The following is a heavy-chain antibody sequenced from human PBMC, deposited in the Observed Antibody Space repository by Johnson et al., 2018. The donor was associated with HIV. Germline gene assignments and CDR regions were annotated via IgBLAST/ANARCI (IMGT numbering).Heavy chain of an antibody. CDR3: ARDAILSPGAFDI. Sequence: VQLVESGGGVVQPGRSLRLSCAASGFTFSSYAMDWVRQAPGKGLEWVSFISGGDDDTYYADSVQGRFTISRDNSKNTLYLQINSLSAEDTAVYYCARDAILSPGAFDIWGQGTMVTVSS. CDR2: ISGGDDDT. CDR1: GFTFSSYA. V-gene: IGHV3-23*04. J-gene: IGHJ3*02. D-gene: IGHD2-21*01.